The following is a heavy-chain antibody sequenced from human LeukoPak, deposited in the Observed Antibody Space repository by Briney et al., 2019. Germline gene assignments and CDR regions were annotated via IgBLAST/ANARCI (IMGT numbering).Heavy chain of an antibody. CDR3: ARGGYSYGWYYYYGMDV. CDR2: INHSGST. J-gene: IGHJ6*02. D-gene: IGHD5-18*01. V-gene: IGHV4-34*01. Sequence: SETLSLTCAVYGGSFSGYYWSWIRQPPGRGLEWIGEINHSGSTNYNPSLKSRVTISVDTSKNQFSLKLSSVTAADTAVYYCARGGYSYGWYYYYGMDVWGQGTTVTVSS. CDR1: GGSFSGYY.